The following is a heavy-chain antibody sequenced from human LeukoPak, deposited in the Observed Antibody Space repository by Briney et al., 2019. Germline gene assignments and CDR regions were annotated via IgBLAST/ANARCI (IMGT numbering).Heavy chain of an antibody. CDR1: GFIFDHYA. V-gene: IGHV3-9*01. Sequence: GGSLRLSYAASGFIFDHYAMHWVRQAPGKGLEWVSGIRWNSGDIGYADSVKGRFTISRDNAKTSLYLQMNSLRAEDTAMYYCAKDISSRFDFWSGYSSYHYYGLDVVGQGTTVIVSS. CDR2: IRWNSGDI. J-gene: IGHJ6*02. D-gene: IGHD3-3*01. CDR3: AKDISSRFDFWSGYSSYHYYGLDV.